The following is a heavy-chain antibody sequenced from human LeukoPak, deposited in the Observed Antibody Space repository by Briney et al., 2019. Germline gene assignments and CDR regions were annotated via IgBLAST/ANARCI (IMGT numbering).Heavy chain of an antibody. J-gene: IGHJ4*02. Sequence: PGGSLRLSCAASGFTFSSYAMHWVRQAPGKGLEWVAVISYDGSNKYYADSVKGRFTISRDNSKNTLYLQMNSPRAEDTAAYYCARDLEGQLVLGLDYWGQGTLVTVSS. CDR1: GFTFSSYA. CDR3: ARDLEGQLVLGLDY. CDR2: ISYDGSNK. D-gene: IGHD6-6*01. V-gene: IGHV3-30*04.